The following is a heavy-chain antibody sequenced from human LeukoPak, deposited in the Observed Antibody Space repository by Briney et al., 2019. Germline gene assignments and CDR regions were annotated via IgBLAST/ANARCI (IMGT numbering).Heavy chain of an antibody. CDR2: ISSSSSTI. Sequence: GGSLRLSCAASGFTFSSYSMSWVRQAPGKGLEWVSYISSSSSTIYYADSVKGRFTISRDNAKNSLYLQMNSLRDEDTAVYYCARDFVVVVAATLNAFDIWGQGTMVTVSS. CDR3: ARDFVVVVAATLNAFDI. CDR1: GFTFSSYS. D-gene: IGHD2-15*01. J-gene: IGHJ3*02. V-gene: IGHV3-48*02.